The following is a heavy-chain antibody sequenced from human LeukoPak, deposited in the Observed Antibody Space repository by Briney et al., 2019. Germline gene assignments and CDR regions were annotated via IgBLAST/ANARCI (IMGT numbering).Heavy chain of an antibody. CDR3: ASRFEPRDYYDSSGYRTNNWFDP. D-gene: IGHD3-22*01. V-gene: IGHV4-34*01. J-gene: IGHJ5*02. CDR2: INHSGGT. Sequence: SETLSLTCAVYGGSFSGYYWSWIRQPPGKGLEWIGEINHSGGTNYNPSLKSRVTISVDTSKNQFSLKLSSVTAADTAVYYCASRFEPRDYYDSSGYRTNNWFDPWGQGTLVTVSS. CDR1: GGSFSGYY.